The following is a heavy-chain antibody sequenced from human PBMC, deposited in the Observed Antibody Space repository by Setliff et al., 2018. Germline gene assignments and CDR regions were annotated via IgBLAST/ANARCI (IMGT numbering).Heavy chain of an antibody. J-gene: IGHJ6*03. D-gene: IGHD1-26*01. CDR3: AREGSGSYSLNYYYYMDV. CDR2: MNPNSGNT. Sequence: ASVKVSCKASGYTFGAHYIHWVRQAPGQGFEWMGWMNPNSGNTGYAQKFQGRVTMTRNTSISTAYMELSSLRSEDTAVYYCAREGSGSYSLNYYYYMDVWGKGTTVTVSS. V-gene: IGHV1-8*02. CDR1: GYTFGAHY.